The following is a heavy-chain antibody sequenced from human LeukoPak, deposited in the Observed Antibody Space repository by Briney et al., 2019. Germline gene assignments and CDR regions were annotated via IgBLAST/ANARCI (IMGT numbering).Heavy chain of an antibody. Sequence: GGSLRLSCAASGFTFSSYSMNWVRQAPGKGLEWVSSISSSSSYIYYADSVKGRFTISRDNSKNTLYVQMNSLRAEDTALYYCAKDVATAGTGYYGMDVWGQGTTVTVSS. CDR2: ISSSSSYI. CDR1: GFTFSSYS. V-gene: IGHV3-21*04. D-gene: IGHD6-13*01. CDR3: AKDVATAGTGYYGMDV. J-gene: IGHJ6*02.